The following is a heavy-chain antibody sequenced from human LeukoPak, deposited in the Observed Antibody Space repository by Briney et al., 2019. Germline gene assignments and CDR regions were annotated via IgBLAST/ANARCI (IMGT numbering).Heavy chain of an antibody. CDR2: VYYDGTS. Sequence: PSETLSLTCTVSGGSINSQGYYWGWIRQPPGKGLEWIGSVYYDGTSYSNPSLKSRVAIFVDTSRDQFSLDLSFVTAADTALYYCVRHISTNTGYFDSCGQGTLVSVSS. V-gene: IGHV4-39*01. J-gene: IGHJ4*02. CDR1: GGSINSQGYY. D-gene: IGHD5-24*01. CDR3: VRHISTNTGYFDS.